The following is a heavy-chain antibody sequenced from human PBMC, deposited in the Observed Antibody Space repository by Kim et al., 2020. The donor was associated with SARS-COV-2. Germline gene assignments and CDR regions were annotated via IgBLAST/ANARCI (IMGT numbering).Heavy chain of an antibody. J-gene: IGHJ6*02. D-gene: IGHD5-12*01. CDR1: GFNFNIYS. CDR3: GLGLQFGLDP. CDR2: ITNTGGTI. Sequence: GGSLRLSCAASGFNFNIYSMDWARQAPGKGLEWISYITNTGGTIYYADYVKGRFIISRDNANNSLYLQMNSLRDEDTAVYYCGLGLQFGLDPWRQGTMVTVS. V-gene: IGHV3-48*02.